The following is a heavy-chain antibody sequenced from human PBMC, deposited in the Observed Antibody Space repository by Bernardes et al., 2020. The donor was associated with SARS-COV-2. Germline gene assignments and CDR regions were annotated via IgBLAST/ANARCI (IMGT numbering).Heavy chain of an antibody. Sequence: GGSLRLSCAASGFTFSSYSMNWVRQAPGKGLEWVSYISSSSSTIYYADSVKGRFTISRDNAKNSLYLQMNSLRAEDTAVYYCARVPRSQLPYYYYYYYMDVWGKGTTVTVSS. CDR3: ARVPRSQLPYYYYYYYMDV. V-gene: IGHV3-48*04. CDR2: ISSSSSTI. CDR1: GFTFSSYS. J-gene: IGHJ6*03. D-gene: IGHD2-2*01.